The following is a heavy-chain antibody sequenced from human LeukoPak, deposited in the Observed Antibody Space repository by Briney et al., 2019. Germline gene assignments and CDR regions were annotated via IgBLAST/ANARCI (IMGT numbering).Heavy chain of an antibody. CDR2: ISAYNGNT. V-gene: IGHV1-18*01. CDR1: GYTFTSYG. Sequence: ASVKVSCKASGYTFTSYGISWVRQAPGQGLEWMGWISAYNGNTNYAQKLQGRVTMTTDTSTSTAYMELRSLRSDDTAVYYCAKTGRRYDFLSQRYYFDYWGQGTLVTVSS. J-gene: IGHJ4*02. CDR3: AKTGRRYDFLSQRYYFDY. D-gene: IGHD3-3*01.